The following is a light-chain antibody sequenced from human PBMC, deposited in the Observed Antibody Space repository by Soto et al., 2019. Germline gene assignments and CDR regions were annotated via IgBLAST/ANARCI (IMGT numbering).Light chain of an antibody. CDR2: GAS. J-gene: IGKJ1*01. CDR1: QSVSSN. V-gene: IGKV3-15*01. CDR3: QRYNNWPRT. Sequence: ENVLTQSPGTLSLSPGERATLSCRASQSVSSNLAWYQQKPGQAPRLLIYGASTRATGIPARFSGSGSGTEFTLTISSLQSEDFAVYYCQRYNNWPRTFGQGTKVDIK.